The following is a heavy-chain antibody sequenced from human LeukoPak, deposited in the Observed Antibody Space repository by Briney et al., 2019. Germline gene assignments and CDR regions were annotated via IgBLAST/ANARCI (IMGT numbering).Heavy chain of an antibody. V-gene: IGHV4-59*01. J-gene: IGHJ4*02. D-gene: IGHD5-24*01. CDR1: GVSISSYY. Sequence: SETLSLTCTVSGVSISSYYWTWIRQPPGKGLEWIGHVYYSGGTNYNPSLKSRVSISVDTSKNQFSLNLSSVTATDTAVSYCAREDGYNFRVIAYWGQGTLVTASS. CDR2: VYYSGGT. CDR3: AREDGYNFRVIAY.